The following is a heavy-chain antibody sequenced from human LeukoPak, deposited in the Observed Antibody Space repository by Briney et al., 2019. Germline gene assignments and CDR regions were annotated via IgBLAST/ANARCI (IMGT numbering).Heavy chain of an antibody. CDR1: GYTLTELS. CDR3: ATAVYCSGGSCYWFDP. CDR2: FDPEDGET. Sequence: ASVKVPCKVSGYTLTELSMHWVRQAPGKGLEWMGGFDPEDGETIYAQKFQGRVTMTEDTSTDTAYMELSSLRSEDTAVYYCATAVYCSGGSCYWFDPWGQGTLVTVSS. J-gene: IGHJ5*02. D-gene: IGHD2-15*01. V-gene: IGHV1-24*01.